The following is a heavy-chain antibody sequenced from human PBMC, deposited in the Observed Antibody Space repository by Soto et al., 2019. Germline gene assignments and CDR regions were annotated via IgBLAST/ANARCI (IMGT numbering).Heavy chain of an antibody. CDR3: ARASGYGVGAFDI. D-gene: IGHD4-17*01. V-gene: IGHV1-18*01. Sequence: QVQLVQSGAEVKKPGASVKVSCKASGYTFNNYVVSWVRQAPGQGLEWMGWISAYSGNKNYAQKLQDRVTMTTDTSTSTAYLELRSLRSDDTAVYYCARASGYGVGAFDIWGQGTMVTVSS. J-gene: IGHJ3*02. CDR1: GYTFNNYV. CDR2: ISAYSGNK.